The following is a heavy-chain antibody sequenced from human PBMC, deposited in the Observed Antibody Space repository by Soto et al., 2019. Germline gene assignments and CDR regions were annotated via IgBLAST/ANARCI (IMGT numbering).Heavy chain of an antibody. CDR1: GGTFSTYG. Sequence: GASVKVSCKASGGTFSTYGFSWVRQAPGQGLEWIGGIIPILTTPNYAPTFQGRVTIVADESTTTVYMELSSLRSEDTAMYYCATSVGIAATGEDGMDVWGQGTSVTVSS. J-gene: IGHJ6*02. CDR2: IIPILTTP. CDR3: ATSVGIAATGEDGMDV. V-gene: IGHV1-69*13. D-gene: IGHD6-13*01.